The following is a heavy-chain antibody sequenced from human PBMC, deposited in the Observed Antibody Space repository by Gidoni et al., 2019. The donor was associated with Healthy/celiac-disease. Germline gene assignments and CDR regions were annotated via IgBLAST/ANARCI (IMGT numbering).Heavy chain of an antibody. D-gene: IGHD6-19*01. CDR3: ARGRGAVAGNFDY. CDR1: GYSISSGYY. V-gene: IGHV4-38-2*02. Sequence: QVQLQESGPGLVKPSETLSLTCTVSGYSISSGYYWGWIRQPPGKGLEWIGSIYHSGSTYYNPSLKSRVTISVDTSKNQFSLKLSSVTAADTAVYYCARGRGAVAGNFDYCGQGTLVTVSS. J-gene: IGHJ4*02. CDR2: IYHSGST.